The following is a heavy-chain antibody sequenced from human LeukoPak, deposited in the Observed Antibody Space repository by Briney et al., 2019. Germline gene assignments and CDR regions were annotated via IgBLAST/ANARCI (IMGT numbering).Heavy chain of an antibody. Sequence: SETLSLTCTVSGGSISSYYWSWIRQPPGKGLEWIGYIYYSGSTNYNPSLKSRVTISVDTSKNRFSLKLSSVTAADTAVYYCARGAVGGWVPPYYYYYGMDVWGQGTTVTVSS. V-gene: IGHV4-59*01. CDR2: IYYSGST. J-gene: IGHJ6*02. CDR1: GGSISSYY. CDR3: ARGAVGGWVPPYYYYYGMDV. D-gene: IGHD3-10*01.